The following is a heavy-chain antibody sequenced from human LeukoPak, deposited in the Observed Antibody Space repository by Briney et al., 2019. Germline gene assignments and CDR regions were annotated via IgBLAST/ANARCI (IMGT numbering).Heavy chain of an antibody. D-gene: IGHD1-26*01. CDR3: ARDQSPYSGSYYGA. V-gene: IGHV1-18*01. Sequence: GASVKVSCKASGYTFTSYGISWVRQAPGQGLEWMGWISAYNGNTNYAQKLQGRVTMTTDTSTSTAYMGLRSLRSDDTAVYYCARDQSPYSGSYYGAWGQGTLVTVSS. CDR2: ISAYNGNT. CDR1: GYTFTSYG. J-gene: IGHJ5*02.